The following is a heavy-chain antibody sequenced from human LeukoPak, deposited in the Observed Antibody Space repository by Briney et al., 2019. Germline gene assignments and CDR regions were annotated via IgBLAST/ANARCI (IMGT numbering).Heavy chain of an antibody. Sequence: SETLSLTCTVSGVSISSSNSYWGWIRQPPGKGLEWIGSIYHSGSTYYNPSLKSRVTISVDTSKNQFSLKLSSVTAADTAVYYCAKIFDWLSRHDYWGQGTLVTVSS. CDR2: IYHSGST. J-gene: IGHJ4*02. V-gene: IGHV4-39*07. CDR1: GVSISSSNSY. CDR3: AKIFDWLSRHDY. D-gene: IGHD3-9*01.